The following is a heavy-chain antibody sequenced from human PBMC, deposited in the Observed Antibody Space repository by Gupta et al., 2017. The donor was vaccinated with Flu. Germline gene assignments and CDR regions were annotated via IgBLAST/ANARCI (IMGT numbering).Heavy chain of an antibody. V-gene: IGHV3-30*02. Sequence: VRQSPGKGLEWLALIWYDGSLKYDADSVKGRFSISRDNSKNTLYLQMNNLRPEDTATYFCAKWYYDTSGFSDFWGQGTLVTVSS. D-gene: IGHD3-22*01. J-gene: IGHJ4*02. CDR2: IWYDGSLK. CDR3: AKWYYDTSGFSDF.